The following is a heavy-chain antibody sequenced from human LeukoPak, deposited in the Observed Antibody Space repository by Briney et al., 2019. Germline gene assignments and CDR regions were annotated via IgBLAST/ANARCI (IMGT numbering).Heavy chain of an antibody. V-gene: IGHV1-2*02. D-gene: IGHD6-13*01. Sequence: ASVKVSCKASGYTFSGYYMHWVRQAPGQGLEWMGWINPNSGGTTYAQKFQGRVTMTRDTSISTAYMELSRLRSDDTAVYYCASKSFIAAAGTSDYYYMDVWGKGTTVTVSS. CDR1: GYTFSGYY. CDR2: INPNSGGT. CDR3: ASKSFIAAAGTSDYYYMDV. J-gene: IGHJ6*03.